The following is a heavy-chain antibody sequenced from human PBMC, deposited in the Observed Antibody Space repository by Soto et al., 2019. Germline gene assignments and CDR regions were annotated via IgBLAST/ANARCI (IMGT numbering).Heavy chain of an antibody. CDR2: ISSTTNYI. Sequence: PGGSLRLSCEVSGFTFRSHAMNWVRQAPGKGLEWVSSISSTTNYIYYADSMKGRFTVPRDNAKNSVYLDMNSLSAEDTAVYYCARESEDLTSNFDYWGQGTLVTVSS. CDR1: GFTFRSHA. CDR3: ARESEDLTSNFDY. J-gene: IGHJ4*02. V-gene: IGHV3-21*01.